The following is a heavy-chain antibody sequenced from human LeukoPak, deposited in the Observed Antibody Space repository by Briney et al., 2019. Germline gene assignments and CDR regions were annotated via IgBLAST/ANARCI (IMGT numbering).Heavy chain of an antibody. CDR1: EFTVSSDY. D-gene: IGHD3-9*01. V-gene: IGHV3-66*01. J-gene: IGHJ3*02. CDR3: TTDYDILTGHPGGYAFDI. CDR2: IYRGGST. Sequence: GGSLRLSCAASEFTVSSDYMSWVRQAPGKGLEWVSVIYRGGSTYYADSVKGRFTISRDDSKNTLYLQMNSLKTEDTAIYYCTTDYDILTGHPGGYAFDIWGQGTMVTVSS.